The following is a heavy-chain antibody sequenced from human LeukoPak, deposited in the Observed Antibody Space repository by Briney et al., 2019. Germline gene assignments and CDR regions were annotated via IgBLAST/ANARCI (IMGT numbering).Heavy chain of an antibody. CDR3: ARGLVGYDYVWGSYRPRRYYFDY. CDR1: GYSISSASY. V-gene: IGHV4-38-2*01. CDR2: IYHSGSP. Sequence: SETLSLTCAVSGYSISSASYWGWIRQPPGKGLEWIGNIYHSGSPYYNPSLKSRVTISVDTSKNQFSLKLSSVTAADTAVYYCARGLVGYDYVWGSYRPRRYYFDYWGQGTLVTVSS. J-gene: IGHJ4*02. D-gene: IGHD3-16*02.